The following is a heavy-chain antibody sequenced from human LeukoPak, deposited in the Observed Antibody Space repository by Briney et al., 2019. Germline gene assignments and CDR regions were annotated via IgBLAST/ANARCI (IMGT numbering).Heavy chain of an antibody. CDR1: GFTFSSYA. D-gene: IGHD3-10*01. CDR2: ISGSGGST. Sequence: PGGSLRLSCAASGFTFSSYAMSWVRQAPGKGLEWVSAISGSGGSTYYADSVKGRFTISGDNSKNTLYLQMNSLRAEDTAVYYCAKVSYGSGSYYTRFEFDYWGQGTLVTVSS. J-gene: IGHJ4*02. V-gene: IGHV3-23*01. CDR3: AKVSYGSGSYYTRFEFDY.